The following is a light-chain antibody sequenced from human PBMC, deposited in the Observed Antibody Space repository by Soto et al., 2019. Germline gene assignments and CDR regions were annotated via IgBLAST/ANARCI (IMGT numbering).Light chain of an antibody. CDR2: DVT. CDR3: SSYTSSSTYV. Sequence: QSVLTQPASVSGSPGQSITISCTGTRSDVGGYNYVYWHQQHPGKAPKLMIYDVTNRPSGVSDRFSGSKSGNTASLTISGLQVEDEADYYCSSYTSSSTYVFGAGTKLTVL. CDR1: RSDVGGYNY. V-gene: IGLV2-14*01. J-gene: IGLJ1*01.